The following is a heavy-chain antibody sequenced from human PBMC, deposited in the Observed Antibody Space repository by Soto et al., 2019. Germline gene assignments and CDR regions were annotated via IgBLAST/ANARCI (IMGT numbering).Heavy chain of an antibody. CDR2: LNTGSGNT. Sequence: ASVKVSCKASGYTFTSYAVPWVRPAPLQRHEWMVWLNTGSGNTKYSQNFQGRATMTRDTSASTAYMELSSLRSEDTAVYYCARDLLPRYSFSGFDPWGQGTLVTVSS. V-gene: IGHV1-3*04. CDR3: ARDLLPRYSFSGFDP. CDR1: GYTFTSYA. D-gene: IGHD6-13*01. J-gene: IGHJ5*02.